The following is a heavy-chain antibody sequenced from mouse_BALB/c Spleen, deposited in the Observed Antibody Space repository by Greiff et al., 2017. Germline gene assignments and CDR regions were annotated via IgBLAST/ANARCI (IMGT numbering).Heavy chain of an antibody. V-gene: IGHV1-12*01. J-gene: IGHJ3*01. Sequence: QVQLQQPGAELVKPGASVKMSCKASGYTFTSYNMHWVKQTPGQGLEWIGAIYPGNGDTSYNQKFKGKATLTADKSSSTAYMQLSSLTSEDSAVYYCARAGITTATLGFAYWGQGTLVTVSA. D-gene: IGHD1-2*01. CDR1: GYTFTSYN. CDR2: IYPGNGDT. CDR3: ARAGITTATLGFAY.